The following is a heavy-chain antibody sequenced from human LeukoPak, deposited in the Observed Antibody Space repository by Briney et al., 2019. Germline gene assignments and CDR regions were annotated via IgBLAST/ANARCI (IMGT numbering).Heavy chain of an antibody. CDR2: MNPNSGNT. D-gene: IGHD4-17*01. Sequence: PGASVKVSCKASGYTFTSYDINWVRRATGQGLEWMGWMNPNSGNTGYAQKFQGRVTITRNTSISTAYMELSSLRSDDTAVYYCARDAYGDYTSGAFDIWGQGTMVTVSS. V-gene: IGHV1-8*03. J-gene: IGHJ3*02. CDR3: ARDAYGDYTSGAFDI. CDR1: GYTFTSYD.